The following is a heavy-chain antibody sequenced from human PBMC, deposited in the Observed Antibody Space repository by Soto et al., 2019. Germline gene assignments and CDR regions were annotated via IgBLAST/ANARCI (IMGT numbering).Heavy chain of an antibody. CDR1: GFTFSSYG. V-gene: IGHV3-33*01. Sequence: QVQLVESGGGVVQPGRSLRLSCAASGFTFSSYGMQWVRQAPGKGLEWVAVIWQDGSNQYYADSVKGRFTISRDNSNNSLYLQLNSLRAEDTAVYYCARERGQIDYWGQGTLVTVSS. CDR2: IWQDGSNQ. J-gene: IGHJ4*02. CDR3: ARERGQIDY.